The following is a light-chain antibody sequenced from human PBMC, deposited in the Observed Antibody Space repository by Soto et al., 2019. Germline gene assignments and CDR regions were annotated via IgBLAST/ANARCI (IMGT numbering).Light chain of an antibody. V-gene: IGLV2-11*01. J-gene: IGLJ3*02. CDR3: CSYAGSSTWV. Sequence: QSALTQPASVSGSPGQSITISCTGTSSDVGAYNFVSWYQQHPGKAPKLMIYDVTKRPSGVPDRFSASKSGNTASLTISGLQAEDEADYYCCSYAGSSTWVFGGGTKLTVL. CDR2: DVT. CDR1: SSDVGAYNF.